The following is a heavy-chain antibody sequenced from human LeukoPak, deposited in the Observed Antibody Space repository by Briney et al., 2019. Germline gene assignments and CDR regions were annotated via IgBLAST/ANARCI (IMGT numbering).Heavy chain of an antibody. CDR3: ARDWGSSGYYLAGY. J-gene: IGHJ4*02. CDR2: ISAYNGNR. D-gene: IGHD3-22*01. Sequence: ASVKVSCKASGYTFTSYGISWVRQAPGQGVEWMGWISAYNGNRNYAQKLQGRVTMTTDTSTSTAYMELRSLRSDDTAVYYCARDWGSSGYYLAGYWGQGTLVTVSS. V-gene: IGHV1-18*01. CDR1: GYTFTSYG.